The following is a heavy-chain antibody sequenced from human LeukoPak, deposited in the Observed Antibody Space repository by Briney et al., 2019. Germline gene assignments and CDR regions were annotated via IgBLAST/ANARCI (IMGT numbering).Heavy chain of an antibody. D-gene: IGHD3-22*01. CDR3: TTDGSITMIVVVPDAFDI. CDR1: GFTFSNAW. CDR2: IKSKTDGGTT. J-gene: IGHJ3*02. V-gene: IGHV3-15*01. Sequence: GGSLRLSCAASGFTFSNAWMSWVRQAPGKGLEWVGRIKSKTDGGTTDYAAPVKGRFTISRDDSKNTLYLQMNSLKTEDTAVYYCTTDGSITMIVVVPDAFDIWGQGTMVTVSS.